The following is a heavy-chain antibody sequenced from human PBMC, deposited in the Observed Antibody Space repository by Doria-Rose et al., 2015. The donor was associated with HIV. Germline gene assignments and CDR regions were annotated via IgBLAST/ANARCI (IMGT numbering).Heavy chain of an antibody. CDR2: INHSGST. CDR1: Y. CDR3: ARAYSSSRHCDY. J-gene: IGHJ4*02. D-gene: IGHD6-6*01. Sequence: YWNWIRQPPGKGPEWIGEINHSGSTNYNPSLKSRVTISEDMSKNQFSLNLTSVTAADTAVYYCARAYSSSRHCDYWGQGSLVTVSS. V-gene: IGHV4-34*01.